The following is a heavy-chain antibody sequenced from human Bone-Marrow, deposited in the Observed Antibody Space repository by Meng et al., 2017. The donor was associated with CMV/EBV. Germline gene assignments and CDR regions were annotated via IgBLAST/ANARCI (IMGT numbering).Heavy chain of an antibody. J-gene: IGHJ6*02. V-gene: IGHV1-69*05. CDR2: IIPIFGTE. CDR3: ARDWGGTYYYDSSGPNYYYYGMDV. D-gene: IGHD3-22*01. Sequence: ISWGRQDPGQGLEWMGGIIPIFGTENYAQKFQGRVTITTDESTSTAYMELSSLRSEDTAVYYCARDWGGTYYYDSSGPNYYYYGMDVWGQGTTVTVSS.